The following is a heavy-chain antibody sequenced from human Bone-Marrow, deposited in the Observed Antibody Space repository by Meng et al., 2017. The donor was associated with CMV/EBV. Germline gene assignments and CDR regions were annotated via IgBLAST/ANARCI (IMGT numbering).Heavy chain of an antibody. J-gene: IGHJ5*02. D-gene: IGHD1-26*01. CDR1: GYTFTSYG. Sequence: ASVKVSCKASGYTFTSYGISWVRQAPGQGLEWMGWISAYNGNTNYAQKLQGRVTMTTDTSTSTVYMELSSLRSEDTAVYYCARAGSGSPRFDPWGQGTLVTVSS. CDR3: ARAGSGSPRFDP. V-gene: IGHV1-18*01. CDR2: ISAYNGNT.